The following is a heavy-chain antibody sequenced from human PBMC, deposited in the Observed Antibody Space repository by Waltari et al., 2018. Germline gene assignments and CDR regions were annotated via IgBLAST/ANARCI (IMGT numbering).Heavy chain of an antibody. V-gene: IGHV3-53*02. CDR3: ARHHLDSSGYYEYYFDY. CDR1: GFTVSSNY. J-gene: IGHJ4*02. Sequence: EVQLVETGGGLIQPGGSLRLSCAASGFTVSSNYMSWVRQAPGKGLEWVSVIYCGGSTYYADSVKGRFTISRDNSKNTLYLQMNSLRAEDTAVYYCARHHLDSSGYYEYYFDYWGQGTLVTVSS. D-gene: IGHD3-22*01. CDR2: IYCGGST.